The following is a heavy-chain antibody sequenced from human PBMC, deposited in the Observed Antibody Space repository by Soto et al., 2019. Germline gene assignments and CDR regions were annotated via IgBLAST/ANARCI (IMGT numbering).Heavy chain of an antibody. J-gene: IGHJ4*02. CDR1: GLDFNSYS. Sequence: EVQLVESGGGLVQPGGSRRLSCVASGLDFNSYSMNWVRQAPGKGLECISYINSGSTSVFYADSVKGRFTISRDNAKNSLYLQMNSPRAEDTAVYYCTSSASPDAYWGQGTLVTVSS. V-gene: IGHV3-48*01. CDR3: TSSASPDAY. CDR2: INSGSTSV. D-gene: IGHD1-26*01.